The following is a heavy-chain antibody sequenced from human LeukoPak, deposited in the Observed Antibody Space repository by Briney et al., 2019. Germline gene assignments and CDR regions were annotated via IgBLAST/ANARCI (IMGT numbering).Heavy chain of an antibody. D-gene: IGHD3-10*01. CDR3: ASRESNDY. Sequence: GGSLRLSCAASGFTFSSYAMSWVRQAPGKGLEWVSSISSSSSYIYYADSVKGRFTISRDNAKNSLYLQMNSLRAEDTAVYYCASRESNDYWGQGTLVTVSS. CDR1: GFTFSSYA. CDR2: ISSSSSYI. V-gene: IGHV3-21*01. J-gene: IGHJ4*02.